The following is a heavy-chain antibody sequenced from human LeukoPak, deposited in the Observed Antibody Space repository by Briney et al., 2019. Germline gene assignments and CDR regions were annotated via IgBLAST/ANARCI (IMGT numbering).Heavy chain of an antibody. D-gene: IGHD5-24*01. Sequence: NPSETLSLTCAVYGGSFSGYYWSWIRQPPGKGLEWIGEINHSGSTNYNPSLKSRVTIPLDTSKNHFSLKLSSMTAADTAVYYCARRVRWLQSFDYWGQGTLVTVSS. CDR1: GGSFSGYY. J-gene: IGHJ4*02. V-gene: IGHV4-34*01. CDR2: INHSGST. CDR3: ARRVRWLQSFDY.